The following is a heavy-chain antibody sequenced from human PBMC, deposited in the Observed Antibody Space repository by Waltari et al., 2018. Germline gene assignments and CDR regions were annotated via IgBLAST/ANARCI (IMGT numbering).Heavy chain of an antibody. CDR1: GGSISSGGYY. CDR2: IYYSGST. CDR3: ARGTTLYSSGYRYGMDV. D-gene: IGHD6-19*01. Sequence: QVQLQESGPGLVKPSQTLSLTCTVSGGSISSGGYYWSWIRQHPGKGLEWIGYIYYSGSTYYNPSLKSRVTISVDKSKIQFSLKLSSVTAADTAVYYCARGTTLYSSGYRYGMDVWGQGTTVTVSS. V-gene: IGHV4-31*03. J-gene: IGHJ6*02.